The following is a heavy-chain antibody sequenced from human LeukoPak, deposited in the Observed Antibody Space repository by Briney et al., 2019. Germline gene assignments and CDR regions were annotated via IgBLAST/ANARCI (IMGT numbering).Heavy chain of an antibody. CDR2: ISTYDDNT. J-gene: IGHJ4*02. D-gene: IGHD3-22*01. CDR1: GYTFTMYG. CDR3: ARGLNYYDSSGYYYDARFDY. V-gene: IGHV1-18*01. Sequence: ASVKVSCKASGYTFTMYGISWVRQAPGQGLEWMGWISTYDDNTNYAQKFQGRVTMTTGTSTSTAYMELRSLRSDDTAVYFCARGLNYYDSSGYYYDARFDYWGQGTLVTVSS.